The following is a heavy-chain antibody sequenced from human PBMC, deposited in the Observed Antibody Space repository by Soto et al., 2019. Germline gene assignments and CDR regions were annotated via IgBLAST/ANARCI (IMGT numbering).Heavy chain of an antibody. CDR1: GGSIRNVY. V-gene: IGHV4-59*01. D-gene: IGHD2-15*01. CDR2: IFHSGNA. CDR3: ARAHAPTLPFDY. Sequence: LSLTCTVSGGSIRNVYWSWIRQPPGKGLEWIGFIFHSGNAKYNPSLKSRVTMSVDTSKNQFSLSLDSVTAADTAVYFCARAHAPTLPFDYWGQGTLVTVSS. J-gene: IGHJ4*02.